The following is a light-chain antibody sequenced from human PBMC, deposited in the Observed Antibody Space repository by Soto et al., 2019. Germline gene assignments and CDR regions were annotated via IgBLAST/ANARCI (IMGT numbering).Light chain of an antibody. V-gene: IGKV3-11*01. J-gene: IGKJ3*01. CDR1: QNIDNF. Sequence: EIVLRQSPATLSMSPGERATLSCRASQNIDNFLVWYQQKPGQAPRLLIYDASKRATGIPARSSGSGSGTDFTLTISSLEPEDFAVYYCQQRYTLITFGPGTKVDIK. CDR3: QQRYTLIT. CDR2: DAS.